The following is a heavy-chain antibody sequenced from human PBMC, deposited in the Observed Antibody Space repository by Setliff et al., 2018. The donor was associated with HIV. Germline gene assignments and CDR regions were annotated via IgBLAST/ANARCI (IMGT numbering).Heavy chain of an antibody. D-gene: IGHD3-3*01. Sequence: SVKVSCKASGYTFTSYAMNWVRQAPGQGLEWMGWINTNTGNPTYAQGFTGRFVFSLDTSVSTAYLQISSLKAEDTAVYYCARDAPPPYYDFWSGYYPHNWFDPWGQGTLVTVSS. J-gene: IGHJ5*02. V-gene: IGHV7-4-1*02. CDR1: GYTFTSYA. CDR2: INTNTGNP. CDR3: ARDAPPPYYDFWSGYYPHNWFDP.